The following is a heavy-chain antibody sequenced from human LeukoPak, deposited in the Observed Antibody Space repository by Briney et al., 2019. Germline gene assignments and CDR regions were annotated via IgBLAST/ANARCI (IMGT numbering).Heavy chain of an antibody. J-gene: IGHJ5*02. CDR1: GATCSSYT. CDR3: ARGCSSTSCYLIPGEHNWFDP. D-gene: IGHD2-2*01. CDR2: IIPILGIA. V-gene: IGHV1-69*02. Sequence: SVKVSCKASGATCSSYTISWVRQAPGHGLEWMGRIIPILGIANYAQKSQGKVTITADKSTSTAYMELSSLRSEDTAVYYCARGCSSTSCYLIPGEHNWFDPWGQGTLVTVSS.